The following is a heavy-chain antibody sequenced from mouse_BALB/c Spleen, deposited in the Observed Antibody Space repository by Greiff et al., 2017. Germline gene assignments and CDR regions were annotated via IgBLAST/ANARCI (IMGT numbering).Heavy chain of an antibody. CDR2: ISSGGSYT. CDR1: GFTFSSYG. J-gene: IGHJ2*01. CDR3: ARHDPITTVVARGFFDY. Sequence: EVQGVESGGDLVKPGGSLKLSCAASGFTFSSYGMSWVRQTPDKRLEWVATISSGGSYTYYPDSVKGRFTISRDNAKNTLYLQMSSLKSEDTAMYYCARHDPITTVVARGFFDYWGQGTTLTVSS. V-gene: IGHV5-6*01. D-gene: IGHD1-1*01.